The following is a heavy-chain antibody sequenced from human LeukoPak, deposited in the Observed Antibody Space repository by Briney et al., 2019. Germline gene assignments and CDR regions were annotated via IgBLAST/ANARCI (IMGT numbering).Heavy chain of an antibody. Sequence: PGGSLRLSCAASGFTFSSYAMHWVRQAPGKGLEWVTLISYDGSDKYYADSVKGRFTISRDNSKKTLYLQMNSLRPEDTAVYYCAREGGSGDHYHYYYMDVWGKGTTVTVSS. CDR3: AREGGSGDHYHYYYMDV. D-gene: IGHD4-17*01. CDR2: ISYDGSDK. V-gene: IGHV3-30*04. J-gene: IGHJ6*03. CDR1: GFTFSSYA.